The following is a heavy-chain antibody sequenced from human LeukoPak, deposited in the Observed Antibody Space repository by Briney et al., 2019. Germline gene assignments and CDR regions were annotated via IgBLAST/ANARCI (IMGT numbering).Heavy chain of an antibody. CDR1: GGTFSSYA. CDR3: ARDLSYCSGGSCYSTVTMDV. V-gene: IGHV1-69*13. J-gene: IGHJ6*02. D-gene: IGHD2-15*01. Sequence: GASVKVSCKASGGTFSSYAISWVRQAPGQGLEWMGGIIPIFGTANYAQKLQGRVTITADESTSTAYMELSSLRSEDTAVYYCARDLSYCSGGSCYSTVTMDVWGQGTTVTVSS. CDR2: IIPIFGTA.